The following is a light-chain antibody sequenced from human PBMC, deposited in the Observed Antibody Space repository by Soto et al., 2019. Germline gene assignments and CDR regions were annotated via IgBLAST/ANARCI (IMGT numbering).Light chain of an antibody. CDR3: CSNAGSYASAV. V-gene: IGLV2-11*01. Sequence: QSVLTQPRSVSGSPGQSVTISCTAISGGGGTYHSVSWYQQHPGKAPKLIIYDVTQRPSGVPDRFSGSKSGNTASLTISGLQAEDEANYYCCSNAGSYASAVFGGGTKLTVL. J-gene: IGLJ3*02. CDR1: SGGGGTYHS. CDR2: DVT.